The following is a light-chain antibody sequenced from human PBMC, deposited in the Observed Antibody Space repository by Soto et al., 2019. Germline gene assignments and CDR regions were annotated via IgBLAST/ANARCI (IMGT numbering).Light chain of an antibody. CDR1: QGISSY. CDR2: AAS. V-gene: IGKV1-8*01. J-gene: IGKJ1*01. Sequence: AIRITQSPSSCSASTGDRVTITCRASQGISSYLAWYQQKPGKAPKILIYAASTLQSGVPSRFSGSGSGTDFTLTISCLQSEDFATYYCQQYYSYTPTFGQGTQVDIK. CDR3: QQYYSYTPT.